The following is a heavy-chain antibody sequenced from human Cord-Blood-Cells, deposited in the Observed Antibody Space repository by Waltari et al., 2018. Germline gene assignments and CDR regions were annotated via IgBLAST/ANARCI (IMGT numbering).Heavy chain of an antibody. J-gene: IGHJ4*02. CDR1: GFTFDDYA. D-gene: IGHD6-19*01. V-gene: IGHV3-9*01. Sequence: EVQLVESGGGLVQPGRSLRLSCAASGFTFDDYAMPWVRQATGEGREWVSGISLNSGSIGYADSVKGRFTISRDNAKNSLYLQMNSLRAEDTALYYCAKVGDSSGWYFDYWGQGTLVTVSS. CDR3: AKVGDSSGWYFDY. CDR2: ISLNSGSI.